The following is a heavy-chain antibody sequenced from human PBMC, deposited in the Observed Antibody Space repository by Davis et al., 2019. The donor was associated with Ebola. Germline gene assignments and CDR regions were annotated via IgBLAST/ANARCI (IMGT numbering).Heavy chain of an antibody. CDR3: AKDGGSGDYLLYYFDY. CDR1: GFTFSSYA. D-gene: IGHD4-17*01. Sequence: GGSLRLSCAASGFTFSSYAMSWARQAPGKGLEWVSAISGSGGSTYYADSVKGRFTISRDNSKNTLYLQMNSLRAEDTAVYYCAKDGGSGDYLLYYFDYWGQGTLVTVSS. V-gene: IGHV3-23*01. CDR2: ISGSGGST. J-gene: IGHJ4*02.